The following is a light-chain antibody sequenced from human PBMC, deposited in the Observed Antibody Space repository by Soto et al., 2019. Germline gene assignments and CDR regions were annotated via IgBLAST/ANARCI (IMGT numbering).Light chain of an antibody. CDR3: QQYNIWPLT. Sequence: EIVMTQSPVTLSVSPGDRATLSCRASQSVNSNLAWYQHKPGQTPKLLIYVASTRATGIPARFSGSGSGTDFTLTISSLQPEDFAVYYCQQYNIWPLTFGGGTKVEFK. CDR1: QSVNSN. V-gene: IGKV3-15*01. CDR2: VAS. J-gene: IGKJ4*02.